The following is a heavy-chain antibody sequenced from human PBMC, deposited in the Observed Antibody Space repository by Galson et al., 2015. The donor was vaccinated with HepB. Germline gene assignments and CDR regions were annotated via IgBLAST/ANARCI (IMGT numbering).Heavy chain of an antibody. Sequence: SVKVSCKASRGTFSSYATSWVRQAPGQGLEWMRCIIPIFGIANYAQKFQGRVTITADESTSTAYMELSSLRSEDTAVYYCARELSDSSLYGYVDYWGQGTLVTVSS. J-gene: IGHJ4*02. CDR1: RGTFSSYA. CDR3: ARELSDSSLYGYVDY. D-gene: IGHD6-6*01. CDR2: IIPIFGIA. V-gene: IGHV1-69*13.